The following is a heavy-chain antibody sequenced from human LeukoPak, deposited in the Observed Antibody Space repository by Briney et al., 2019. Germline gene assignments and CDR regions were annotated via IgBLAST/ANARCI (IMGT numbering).Heavy chain of an antibody. CDR1: GGSFSGYY. CDR3: ARGSNWFDP. CDR2: INHSGST. J-gene: IGHJ5*02. V-gene: IGHV4-34*01. Sequence: SETLSLTCAVYGGSFSGYYWSWIRQPPGKGLEWIGEINHSGSTNYNPSLKSRVTISVDTSKNQFSLKLSSVTAADTAVYYCARGSNWFDPWGQGTLVTVSS.